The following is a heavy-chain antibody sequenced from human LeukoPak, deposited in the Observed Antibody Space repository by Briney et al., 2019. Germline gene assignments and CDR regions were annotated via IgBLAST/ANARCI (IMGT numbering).Heavy chain of an antibody. CDR2: IYPGDSDT. CDR1: GYSFTSYW. Sequence: GESLKISCKGSGYSFTSYWIGWVRQMPGKGLEWMGIIYPGDSDTRYSPSFQGQVTISADKSITTAYLQWSSLKASDTAMYYCAKIDRTYCSRSSCYALDYWGQGTLVTVSS. D-gene: IGHD2-2*01. V-gene: IGHV5-51*01. CDR3: AKIDRTYCSRSSCYALDY. J-gene: IGHJ4*02.